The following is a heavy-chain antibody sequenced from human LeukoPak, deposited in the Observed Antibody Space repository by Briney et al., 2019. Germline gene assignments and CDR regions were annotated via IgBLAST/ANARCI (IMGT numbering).Heavy chain of an antibody. Sequence: SETLSLTCTVSGGTVIGVSDYWAWIRHPPGKGLEWIACSYYSRTTYYNPSVKSRVTISVDTPKFPFSLQLNSVTAADTAVYYCARLRWFCSSVNWYVIDYWDQGTLVTVSS. D-gene: IGHD2-2*01. V-gene: IGHV4-39*01. CDR3: ARLRWFCSSVNWYVIDY. CDR2: SYYSRTT. J-gene: IGHJ4*02. CDR1: GGTVIGVSDY.